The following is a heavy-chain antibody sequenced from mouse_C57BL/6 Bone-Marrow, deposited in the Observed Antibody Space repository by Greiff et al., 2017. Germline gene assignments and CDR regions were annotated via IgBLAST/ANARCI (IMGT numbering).Heavy chain of an antibody. CDR1: GFTFSDYG. Sequence: EVKLMESGGGLVQPGGSLKLSCAASGFTFSDYGMAWVRQAPRKGPEWVAFISNLAYSIYYADTVTGRFTISRENAKNTLYLEMSSLRSEDTAMYYCARPWGGAMDYWGQGTSVTVSS. D-gene: IGHD4-1*01. V-gene: IGHV5-15*01. CDR3: ARPWGGAMDY. J-gene: IGHJ4*01. CDR2: ISNLAYSI.